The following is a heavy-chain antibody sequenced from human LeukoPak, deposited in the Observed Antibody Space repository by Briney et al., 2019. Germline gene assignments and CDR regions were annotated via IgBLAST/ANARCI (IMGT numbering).Heavy chain of an antibody. CDR1: GFTFDDYA. CDR2: ISWNSGTI. V-gene: IGHV3-9*01. CDR3: AKDVFTMVRGVLEY. D-gene: IGHD3-10*01. Sequence: GGSQRLSCAASGFTFDDYAMHWVRQAPGKGLEWVSGISWNSGTIGYADSVKGRFTISRDNAKNSLYLQMNSLRAEDTALYYCAKDVFTMVRGVLEYWGQGTLVTVSS. J-gene: IGHJ4*02.